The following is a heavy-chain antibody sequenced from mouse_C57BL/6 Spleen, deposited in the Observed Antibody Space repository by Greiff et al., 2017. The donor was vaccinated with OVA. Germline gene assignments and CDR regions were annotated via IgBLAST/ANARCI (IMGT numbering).Heavy chain of an antibody. V-gene: IGHV3-6*01. CDR1: GYSITSGYY. CDR2: ISYDGSN. Sequence: DVQLQESGPGLVKPSQSLSLTCSVTGYSITSGYYWNWIRQFPGNKLEWMGYISYDGSNNYNPSLKNRISITRDTSKNQFFLKLNSVTTEDTATYYCARGDYDSFDYWGQGTTLTVSS. J-gene: IGHJ2*01. D-gene: IGHD2-4*01. CDR3: ARGDYDSFDY.